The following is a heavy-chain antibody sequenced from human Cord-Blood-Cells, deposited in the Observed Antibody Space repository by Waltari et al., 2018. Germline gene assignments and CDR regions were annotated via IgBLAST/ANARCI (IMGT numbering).Heavy chain of an antibody. J-gene: IGHJ3*02. Sequence: QVQLQESGPGLVKPSETLSLTCTVSGGSISSYYWSWIRQPPGKGLGWIGYIYYSGSTNYNPSLKSRVTISVDTAKNQFSLKLSSVTAADTAVYYCARAGTKGAFDIWGQGTMVTVSS. CDR3: ARAGTKGAFDI. CDR2: IYYSGST. V-gene: IGHV4-59*01. CDR1: GGSISSYY. D-gene: IGHD1-7*01.